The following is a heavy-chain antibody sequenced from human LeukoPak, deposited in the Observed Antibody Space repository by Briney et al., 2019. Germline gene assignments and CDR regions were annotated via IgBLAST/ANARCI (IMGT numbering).Heavy chain of an antibody. Sequence: GESLKISCKGSGYSFTSYWIGWVRQMPGKGLEWMGIIYPGDSETRYSPSFQGQVTISADKSISTAYLQWSSLKASDTAMYYCASSTRGVVVAAPCFDYWGQGTLVTVSS. J-gene: IGHJ4*02. CDR2: IYPGDSET. CDR1: GYSFTSYW. V-gene: IGHV5-51*01. CDR3: ASSTRGVVVAAPCFDY. D-gene: IGHD2-15*01.